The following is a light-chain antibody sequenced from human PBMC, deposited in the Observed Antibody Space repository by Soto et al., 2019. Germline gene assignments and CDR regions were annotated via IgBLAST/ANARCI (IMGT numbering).Light chain of an antibody. CDR1: QSVTSNY. CDR3: QHYVTSLTT. V-gene: IGKV3-20*01. CDR2: GAS. Sequence: VMTQSPDTLSVSPGERATLSRGASQSVTSNYLAWYQQKPGQAPRLLIFGASIRVTGIPDRFIGSGSGTDFTLTISRLEPEDFAVYYCQHYVTSLTTFGQGTKV. J-gene: IGKJ1*01.